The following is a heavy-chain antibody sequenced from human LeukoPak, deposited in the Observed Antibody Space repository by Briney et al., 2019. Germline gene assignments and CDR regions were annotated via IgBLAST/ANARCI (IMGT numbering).Heavy chain of an antibody. Sequence: ASVKVSCKASGYTFTSYGISWVRQAPGQGLEWMGIINPSGGSTSYAQKLQGRVTMTTDTSTSTAYMELRSLRSDDTAVYYCARDFAPVGGGWFGELYRSTSVENYYYGMDVWGQGTTVTVSS. CDR1: GYTFTSYG. J-gene: IGHJ6*02. V-gene: IGHV1-18*01. CDR2: INPSGGST. D-gene: IGHD3-10*01. CDR3: ARDFAPVGGGWFGELYRSTSVENYYYGMDV.